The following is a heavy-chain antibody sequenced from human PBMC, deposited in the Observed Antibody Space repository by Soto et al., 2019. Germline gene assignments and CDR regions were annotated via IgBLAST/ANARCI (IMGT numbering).Heavy chain of an antibody. CDR1: GVSLTSGNW. V-gene: IGHV4-4*02. D-gene: IGHD3-10*01. Sequence: SETLSLTCAVSGVSLTSGNWWTWVRQSPQRGLEYIGEIFHDGTANYYPSFERRVAMSVDTSRNQFSLKLTSVTAADTAVYFCARLVYDPRLNYRYFDFWGPGTLVTVSS. CDR2: IFHDGTA. J-gene: IGHJ4*02. CDR3: ARLVYDPRLNYRYFDF.